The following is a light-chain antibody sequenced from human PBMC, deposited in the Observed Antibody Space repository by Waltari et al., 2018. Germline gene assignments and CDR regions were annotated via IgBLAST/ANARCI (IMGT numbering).Light chain of an antibody. V-gene: IGKV2-28*01. J-gene: IGKJ5*01. CDR1: QSLLHSNEFTY. Sequence: DIVMTQSPLSLPVTPGEPASISCRSSQSLLHSNEFTYLDWYLQKPGQSPQLLIYLGSTRASGVPDRFSGSGSGTDFTLKSSRVEAEDVGVYYCMQGVQTPVTFGQGTRLEIK. CDR3: MQGVQTPVT. CDR2: LGS.